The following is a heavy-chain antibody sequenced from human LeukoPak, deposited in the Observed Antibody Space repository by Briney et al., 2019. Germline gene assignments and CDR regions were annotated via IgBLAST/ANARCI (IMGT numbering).Heavy chain of an antibody. CDR3: ARVGYCSGGSCEESDVDY. CDR2: INHSGST. V-gene: IGHV4-34*01. Sequence: SETLSLTCTVSGGSISSYYWSWIRQPPGKGLEWIGEINHSGSTNYNPSLKSRVTISVDTSKNQFSLKLSSVTAADTAVYYCARVGYCSGGSCEESDVDYWGQGTLVTVSS. D-gene: IGHD2-15*01. CDR1: GGSISSYY. J-gene: IGHJ4*02.